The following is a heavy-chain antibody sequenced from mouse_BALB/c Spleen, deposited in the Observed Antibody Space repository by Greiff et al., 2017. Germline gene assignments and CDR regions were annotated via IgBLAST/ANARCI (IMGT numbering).Heavy chain of an antibody. CDR2: ISSGGST. J-gene: IGHJ3*01. CDR1: GFTFSSYA. D-gene: IGHD2-4*01. Sequence: EVQRVESGGGLVKPGGSLKLSCAASGFTFSSYAMSWVRQTPEKRLEWVASISSGGSTYYPDSVKGRFTISRDNARNILYLQMSSLRSEDTAMYYCARALYYDFTWFAYWGQGTLVTVSA. CDR3: ARALYYDFTWFAY. V-gene: IGHV5-6-5*01.